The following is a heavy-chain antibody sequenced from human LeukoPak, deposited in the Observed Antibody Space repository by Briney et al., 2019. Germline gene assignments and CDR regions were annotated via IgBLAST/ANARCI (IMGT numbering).Heavy chain of an antibody. J-gene: IGHJ4*02. CDR2: IKQDGSAK. CDR3: TRRQYSSGWKFDY. D-gene: IGHD6-19*01. V-gene: IGHV3-7*01. Sequence: GGSLRLSCAASDTFSNYWMNWVRQAPGKGLEWVANIKQDGSAKYYVDSVRGRFTISRDNAKNSLYLQMNSLRAEDTAVYYCTRRQYSSGWKFDYWGQGALVTVSS. CDR1: DTFSNYW.